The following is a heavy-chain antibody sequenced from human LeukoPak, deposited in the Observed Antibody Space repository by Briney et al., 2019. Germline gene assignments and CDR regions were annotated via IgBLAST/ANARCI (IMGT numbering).Heavy chain of an antibody. J-gene: IGHJ6*02. CDR3: ASDSPYYGMDV. V-gene: IGHV3-74*01. CDR2: IYSDGSAT. Sequence: PGGSLRLSCAASGFPFSSYWMHWVRQVPGKGLLWVSRIYSDGSATIYADSVRGRFTISRDNAKNTLYLQMSGLRVEDTAVYHCASDSPYYGMDVWGQGTTVTVSS. CDR1: GFPFSSYW.